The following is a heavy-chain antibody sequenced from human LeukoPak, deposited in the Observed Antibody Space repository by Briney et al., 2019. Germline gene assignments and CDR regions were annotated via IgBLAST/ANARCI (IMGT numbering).Heavy chain of an antibody. D-gene: IGHD3-22*01. V-gene: IGHV3-74*01. J-gene: IGHJ4*02. Sequence: GGSLRLSCAASGFTFSSYWMHWVRQAPAKGLVWVSRINSDGSSTSYADSVKGRFTISRDNAKNTLYLQMNSLRAEDTAVYYCARDGWDYYDSSGYYGHYFDYWGQGTLVTVSS. CDR1: GFTFSSYW. CDR3: ARDGWDYYDSSGYYGHYFDY. CDR2: INSDGSST.